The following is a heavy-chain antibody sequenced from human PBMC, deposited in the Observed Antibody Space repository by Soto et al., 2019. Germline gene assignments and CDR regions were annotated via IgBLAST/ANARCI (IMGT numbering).Heavy chain of an antibody. CDR2: IYYSGST. D-gene: IGHD6-25*01. CDR3: ARDSGRSGMDV. Sequence: SETLSLTCTVSGGSISSGDYYWSWIRQPPGKGLEWIGYIYYSGSTYYNPSLKSRVTISVDTSKNQFSLKLSSVTAADTAVYYCARDSGRSGMDVWGQGTTVTVSS. J-gene: IGHJ6*02. CDR1: GGSISSGDYY. V-gene: IGHV4-30-4*01.